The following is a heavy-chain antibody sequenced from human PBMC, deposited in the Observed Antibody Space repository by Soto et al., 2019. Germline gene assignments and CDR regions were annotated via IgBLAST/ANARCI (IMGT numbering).Heavy chain of an antibody. Sequence: PSESPSLTCAVAGGSLSRGLYSWSWILQHPGKGLEWIGYIDYSGSTYYNPSLKSRVTISVDTSKNQFSLKLSSVTAADTAVSYFSIGWIWGARMLVYGQRTTGTASS. CDR3: SIGWIWGARMLV. J-gene: IGHJ6*02. CDR2: IDYSGST. D-gene: IGHD3-16*01. CDR1: GGSLSRGLYS. V-gene: IGHV4-31*11.